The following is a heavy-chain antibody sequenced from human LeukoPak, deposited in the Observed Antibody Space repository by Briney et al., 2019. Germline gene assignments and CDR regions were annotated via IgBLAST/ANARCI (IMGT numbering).Heavy chain of an antibody. Sequence: SVKVSCKASGGTFSSYAISWVRQAPGQGLEWMGRIIPILGIANYAQKVQGRVTITADKYTSTVYMELSSVRSEDTGVYYCARARLRYFDWLVLDYWGQGTLVTVSS. CDR1: GGTFSSYA. D-gene: IGHD3-9*01. V-gene: IGHV1-69*04. J-gene: IGHJ4*02. CDR2: IIPILGIA. CDR3: ARARLRYFDWLVLDY.